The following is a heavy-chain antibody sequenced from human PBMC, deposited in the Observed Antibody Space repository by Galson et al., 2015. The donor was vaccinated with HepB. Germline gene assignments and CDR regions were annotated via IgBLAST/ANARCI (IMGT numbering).Heavy chain of an antibody. CDR1: GYTFTSYY. CDR2: INPSGGST. V-gene: IGHV1-46*01. CDR3: ARGIAVRPHWYFDL. Sequence: SVKVSCKASGYTFTSYYMHWVRQAPGQGLEWMGIINPSGGSTSYAQKFQGRVTLIRDTSTSTFYMELSSLRSEDTAVFYCARGIAVRPHWYFDLWGRGTLVTVSS. J-gene: IGHJ2*01. D-gene: IGHD6-6*01.